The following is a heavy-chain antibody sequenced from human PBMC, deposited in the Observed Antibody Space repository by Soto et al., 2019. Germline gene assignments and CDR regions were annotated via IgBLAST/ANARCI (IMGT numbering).Heavy chain of an antibody. CDR3: ANHGGFDF. J-gene: IGHJ3*01. D-gene: IGHD4-17*01. V-gene: IGHV3-23*01. CDR2: ISGRGDYR. CDR1: GFTFSSSG. Sequence: EGQLLQSGGGLVQPGESLRVSCAASGFTFSSSGMSWVRQAPGKGLEWVSSISGRGDYRYYADSVKGRFTISRENSKNTLYLQMNSLTAEDTAVYYGANHGGFDFWGQGTMVAVSS.